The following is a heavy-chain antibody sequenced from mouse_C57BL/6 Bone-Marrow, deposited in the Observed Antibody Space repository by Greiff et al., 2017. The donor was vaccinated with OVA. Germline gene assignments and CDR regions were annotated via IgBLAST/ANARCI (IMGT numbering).Heavy chain of an antibody. Sequence: QVQLKESGAELVRPGASVTLSCKASGYTFTDYEMHWVKQTPVHGLEWIGAIDPETGGTAYNQKFKGKAILTADKSSSTAYMELRSLTSEASAVYYSTRYDIYYEYDDSHNYAMDYWGQGTSVTVSS. CDR1: GYTFTDYE. J-gene: IGHJ4*01. CDR2: IDPETGGT. D-gene: IGHD2-4*01. CDR3: TRYDIYYEYDDSHNYAMDY. V-gene: IGHV1-15*01.